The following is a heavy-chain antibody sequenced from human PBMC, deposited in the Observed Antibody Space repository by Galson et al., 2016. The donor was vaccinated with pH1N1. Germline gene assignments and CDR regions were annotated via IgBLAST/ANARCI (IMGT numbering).Heavy chain of an antibody. Sequence: KTLSLTCSVTGYSISSGYYRGWIRQPPGKGLEWIGSIYHSGSTYYNPSLKSRVTISADTSKNQVSLKLRSVTAADTAVYYCATYRGSVVDAFEIWGQGTMVTVSS. V-gene: IGHV4-38-2*02. CDR3: ATYRGSVVDAFEI. CDR1: GYSISSGYY. CDR2: IYHSGST. D-gene: IGHD4-23*01. J-gene: IGHJ3*02.